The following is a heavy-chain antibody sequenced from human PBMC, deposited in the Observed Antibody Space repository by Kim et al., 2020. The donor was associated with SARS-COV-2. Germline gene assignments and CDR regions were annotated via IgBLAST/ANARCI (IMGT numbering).Heavy chain of an antibody. CDR3: ARDGHGLDV. V-gene: IGHV3-48*02. J-gene: IGHJ6*02. CDR2: SSMI. Sequence: SSMIYYADYVKGRFTISRDDVENFLFLQMNSLRDEDTAVYYCARDGHGLDVWGQGTTVIVSS.